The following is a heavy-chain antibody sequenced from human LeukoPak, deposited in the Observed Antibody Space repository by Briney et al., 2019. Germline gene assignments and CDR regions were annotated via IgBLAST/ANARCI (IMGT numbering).Heavy chain of an antibody. CDR1: GGSISSYY. D-gene: IGHD3-3*01. CDR3: ARDNDFWSGYYHIFDP. J-gene: IGHJ5*02. V-gene: IGHV4-59*01. CDR2: IDYSGST. Sequence: SETLSLTCTVSGGSISSYYWSWIRQPPGKGLEWIGYIDYSGSTNYNPSLKSRVTISVDTSKNQFSLKLSSVTAADTAVYYCARDNDFWSGYYHIFDPGGQGTLVTVSS.